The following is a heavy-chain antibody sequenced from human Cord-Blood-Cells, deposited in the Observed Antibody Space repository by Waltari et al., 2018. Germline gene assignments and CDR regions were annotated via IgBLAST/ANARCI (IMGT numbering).Heavy chain of an antibody. D-gene: IGHD2-21*01. CDR3: ARDSEAYCGGDCYDSSFDY. CDR2: IYHSGNT. CDR1: GYSIRSGYY. J-gene: IGHJ4*02. Sequence: QVQLQESGPGLVKPSETLSLTCTVSGYSIRSGYYWGWIRQPPGKGLEWIGSIYHSGNTYYTPSLKSRVTISGDTSKNQCSLKLSSVTAADTAVYYCARDSEAYCGGDCYDSSFDYWGQGTLVTVSS. V-gene: IGHV4-38-2*02.